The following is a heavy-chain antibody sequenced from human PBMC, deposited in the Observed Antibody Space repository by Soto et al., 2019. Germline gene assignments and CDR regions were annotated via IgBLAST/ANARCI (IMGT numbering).Heavy chain of an antibody. CDR3: AKALLGYATDDAFDI. V-gene: IGHV3-43*01. D-gene: IGHD5-18*01. CDR1: GFTFDDYT. J-gene: IGHJ3*02. CDR2: ISWDGGST. Sequence: GGSLRLSCAASGFTFDDYTMHWVRQAPGKGLEWVSLISWDGGSTYYADSVKGRFTISRDNSKNSLYLQMNSLRTEDTALYYCAKALLGYATDDAFDIWGQGTMVTVSS.